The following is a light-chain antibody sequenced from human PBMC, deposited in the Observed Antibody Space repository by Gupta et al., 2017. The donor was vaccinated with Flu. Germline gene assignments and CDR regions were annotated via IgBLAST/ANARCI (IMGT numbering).Light chain of an antibody. V-gene: IGLV2-14*02. J-gene: IGLJ2*01. CDR1: SSDVGSYDL. CDR2: EVS. Sequence: QSALTQPASVSGSPGQSITISCTGTSSDVGSYDLVSWYHQHPDKAPRLLIYEVSNRPSGVSNRFSGSKSGNTASLTISGLQSEDEGDYFCSSYTSSRTLLFGGGTKLTLL. CDR3: SSYTSSRTLL.